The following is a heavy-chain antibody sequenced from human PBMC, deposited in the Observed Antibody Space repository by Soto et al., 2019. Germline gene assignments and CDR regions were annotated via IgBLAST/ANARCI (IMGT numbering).Heavy chain of an antibody. D-gene: IGHD3-10*01. CDR3: ARGGTYYYGSGSYRTRAFDI. J-gene: IGHJ3*02. CDR1: GGTLSDYA. Sequence: ASVKVSCKASGGTLSDYAFSWVRRAPGQGLEWMGGIIPIFGTANYAQKFQGRVTITADESTSTAYMELSSLRSEDTAVYYCARGGTYYYGSGSYRTRAFDIWG. V-gene: IGHV1-69*13. CDR2: IIPIFGTA.